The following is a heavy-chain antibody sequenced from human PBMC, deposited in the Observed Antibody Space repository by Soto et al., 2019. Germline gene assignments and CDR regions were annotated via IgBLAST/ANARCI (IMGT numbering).Heavy chain of an antibody. CDR1: GGTFSSYA. D-gene: IGHD3-22*01. V-gene: IGHV1-69*13. J-gene: IGHJ3*02. CDR3: ARLAYYDSSGQPRESGFAFDI. Sequence: GASVKVSCKASGGTFSSYAISWVRQAPGQGLEWMGGIIPIFGTANYAQKFQGRVTITADESTSTAYMELSSLRSEDTAVYYCARLAYYDSSGQPRESGFAFDIWGQGTRVTVSS. CDR2: IIPIFGTA.